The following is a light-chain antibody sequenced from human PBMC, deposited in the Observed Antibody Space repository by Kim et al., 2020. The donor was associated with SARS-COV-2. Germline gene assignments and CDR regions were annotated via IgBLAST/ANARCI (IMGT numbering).Light chain of an antibody. J-gene: IGKJ5*01. Sequence: EVVLTQSPATLSLSPGERATLSCRASQSVSTSLAWYQQKPGQAPRLLIYDASNRATGIPARFGGSGSETDFTLTISSLESEDFAVYYCKQRSTWPPSTFGQGTRLESK. CDR2: DAS. V-gene: IGKV3-11*01. CDR1: QSVSTS. CDR3: KQRSTWPPST.